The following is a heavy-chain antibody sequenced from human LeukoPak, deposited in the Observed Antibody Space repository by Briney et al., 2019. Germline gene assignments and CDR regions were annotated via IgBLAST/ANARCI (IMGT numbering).Heavy chain of an antibody. Sequence: PSETLSLTCTVSGGSIIGFYWTWIRQPPGKGLEWIGYIYSSGNTNYNPSLKSRVTISVDTSKNQFSLKLSSVTAADTAVYYCARGGSSSGRIDYWGQGTLVTVSS. J-gene: IGHJ4*02. D-gene: IGHD6-6*01. CDR2: IYSSGNT. CDR3: ARGGSSSGRIDY. CDR1: GGSIIGFY. V-gene: IGHV4-59*01.